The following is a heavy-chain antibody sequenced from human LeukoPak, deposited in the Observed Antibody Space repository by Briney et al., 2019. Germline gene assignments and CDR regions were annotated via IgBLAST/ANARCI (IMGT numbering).Heavy chain of an antibody. V-gene: IGHV1-69*04. Sequence: SVNVSYKASGGTFNIYAMSWVRQAPGQGLEGMGRIIPILGIANYAQKFQGRVTITADKSTSTAYMELSSLRSEDTAVYYCARDQFGIAARPGYYYYGMDVWGQGTTVTVSS. CDR3: ARDQFGIAARPGYYYYGMDV. J-gene: IGHJ6*02. CDR1: GGTFNIYA. D-gene: IGHD6-6*01. CDR2: IIPILGIA.